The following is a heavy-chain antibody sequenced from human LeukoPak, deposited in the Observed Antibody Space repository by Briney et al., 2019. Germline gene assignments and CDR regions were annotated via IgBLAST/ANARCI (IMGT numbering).Heavy chain of an antibody. J-gene: IGHJ4*02. CDR2: IRSKANSYAT. D-gene: IGHD4/OR15-4a*01. V-gene: IGHV3-73*01. CDR1: GFTSSGSA. Sequence: GGSLRLSCAASGFTSSGSAMHWVRQASGKGLEWVGRIRSKANSYATAYAASVKGRFTISRDDSKNTAYLQMNSLRAEDTAVYYCARRAGAYSHPYDYWGQGALVTVSS. CDR3: ARRAGAYSHPYDY.